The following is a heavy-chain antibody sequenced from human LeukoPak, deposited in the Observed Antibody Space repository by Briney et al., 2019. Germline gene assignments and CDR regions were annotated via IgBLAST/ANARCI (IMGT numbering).Heavy chain of an antibody. Sequence: GGSLRLSCAASGFSFGSYGLSWVRQAPGKGLQWVSYISGNGGTPYYADSVEGRFTISRDNAKNSLYLQMSSLRAEDTAVYYCARDLDSGNYFFAYWGQGTPVTVSS. V-gene: IGHV3-48*04. CDR2: ISGNGGTP. J-gene: IGHJ4*02. CDR3: ARDLDSGNYFFAY. D-gene: IGHD3-22*01. CDR1: GFSFGSYG.